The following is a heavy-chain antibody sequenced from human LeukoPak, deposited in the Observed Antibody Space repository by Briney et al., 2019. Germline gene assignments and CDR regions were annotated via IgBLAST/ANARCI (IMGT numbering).Heavy chain of an antibody. CDR3: ARRRGSCDY. J-gene: IGHJ4*02. Sequence: SETLSLTCAVYGGSFSGYYWSWIRQPPGKGLEWIGEINHSGSTNYNPSLKSRVTISVDTSKNQFSLKLSSVTAADTAVYYCARRRGSCDYWCQGTLVTVSS. CDR2: INHSGST. V-gene: IGHV4-34*01. D-gene: IGHD6-13*01. CDR1: GGSFSGYY.